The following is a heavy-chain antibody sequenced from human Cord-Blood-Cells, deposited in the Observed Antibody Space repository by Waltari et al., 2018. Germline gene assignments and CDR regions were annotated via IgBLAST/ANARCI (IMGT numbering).Heavy chain of an antibody. J-gene: IGHJ4*02. D-gene: IGHD2-2*01. V-gene: IGHV4-34*01. Sequence: QVQLQQWGAGLLKPSETLSLTCAVYGGSFSGYYWSWIRQPPGKGLEWIGEINHSGSTNSNPSLKRRVTISVDTSKNQFSLKLSSVTAADTAVYYCAGQLLPGYWGQGTLVTVSS. CDR1: GGSFSGYY. CDR2: INHSGST. CDR3: AGQLLPGY.